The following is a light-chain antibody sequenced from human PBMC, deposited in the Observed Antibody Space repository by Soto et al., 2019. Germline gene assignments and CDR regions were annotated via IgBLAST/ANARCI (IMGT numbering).Light chain of an antibody. V-gene: IGLV2-14*01. CDR2: EVT. Sequence: QSALTQPASVSGSPGQSIAISCTGSSSDIGIYKHVSWYQQHPGKVPKLIIYEVTNRPSGVSNRFSGSKSGNTASLTISGLQAEDEADYYCSSYTTSSTRVFGPGTKLTVL. CDR1: SSDIGIYKH. CDR3: SSYTTSSTRV. J-gene: IGLJ1*01.